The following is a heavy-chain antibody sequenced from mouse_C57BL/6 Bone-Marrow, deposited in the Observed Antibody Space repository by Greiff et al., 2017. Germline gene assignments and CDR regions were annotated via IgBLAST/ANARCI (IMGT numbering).Heavy chain of an antibody. CDR3: ASRHYYGSRNFDY. D-gene: IGHD1-1*01. Sequence: EVQLQQSGPVLVKPGASVKMSCKASGYTFTDYYMNWVKQSHGKSLEWIGVINPYNGGTSYNQNFKGKATLTVDKSSNTSYMELNSLTSEDSAVYFCASRHYYGSRNFDYWGQGTTLTVSS. V-gene: IGHV1-19*01. J-gene: IGHJ2*01. CDR1: GYTFTDYY. CDR2: INPYNGGT.